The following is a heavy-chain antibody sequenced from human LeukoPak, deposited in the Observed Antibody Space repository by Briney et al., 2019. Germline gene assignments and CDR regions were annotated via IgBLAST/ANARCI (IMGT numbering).Heavy chain of an antibody. Sequence: ASVKVSCKASGYTFTSYGISWVRQAPGQGPEWMGWISAYNGNTNYAQKLQGRVTMTTDTSTSTAYMELRSLRSDDTAVYYCARDSIAVAGTTRTGWFDPWGQGTLVTVSS. CDR1: GYTFTSYG. J-gene: IGHJ5*02. V-gene: IGHV1-18*04. CDR2: ISAYNGNT. D-gene: IGHD6-19*01. CDR3: ARDSIAVAGTTRTGWFDP.